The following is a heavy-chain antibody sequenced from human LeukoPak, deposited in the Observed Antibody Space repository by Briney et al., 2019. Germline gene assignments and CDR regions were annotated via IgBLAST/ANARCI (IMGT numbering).Heavy chain of an antibody. CDR3: ARDRGGTDDFWSGYYTGYFDY. V-gene: IGHV3-23*01. J-gene: IGHJ4*02. D-gene: IGHD3-3*01. Sequence: GGSLRLSCAASGSTFSSYAMSWVRQAPGKGLEWVSAISGSGGSTYYADSVKGRFTISRDNAKNSLYLQMNSLRAEDTAVFYCARDRGGTDDFWSGYYTGYFDYWGQGTLVTVSS. CDR2: ISGSGGST. CDR1: GSTFSSYA.